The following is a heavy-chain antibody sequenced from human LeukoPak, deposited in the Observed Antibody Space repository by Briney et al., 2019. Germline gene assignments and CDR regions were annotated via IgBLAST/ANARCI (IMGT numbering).Heavy chain of an antibody. D-gene: IGHD3-22*01. Sequence: GASVKVSCKASGYTFTDYTMHWLRQAPGQRLDWMGWINGGSGYTKYSPEFQGRVTITRDTSAGTAYMELSSLRSEDTAVYYCANPRYDSSGYYYVDWGQGTLVTVSS. J-gene: IGHJ4*02. CDR3: ANPRYDSSGYYYVD. V-gene: IGHV1-3*01. CDR1: GYTFTDYT. CDR2: INGGSGYT.